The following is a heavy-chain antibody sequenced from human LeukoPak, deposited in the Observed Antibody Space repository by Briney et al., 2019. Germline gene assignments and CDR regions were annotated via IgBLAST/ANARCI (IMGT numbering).Heavy chain of an antibody. V-gene: IGHV1-2*02. D-gene: IGHD5-12*01. CDR2: INPNSGGT. Sequence: ASVKVSCKASGYTFTGYYMHWVRQAPGQGLEWMGWINPNSGGTNYAQKLQGRVTMTTDTSTSTAYMELRSLRSDDTAVYYCARAERLPNWFDPWGQGTLVTVSS. J-gene: IGHJ5*02. CDR1: GYTFTGYY. CDR3: ARAERLPNWFDP.